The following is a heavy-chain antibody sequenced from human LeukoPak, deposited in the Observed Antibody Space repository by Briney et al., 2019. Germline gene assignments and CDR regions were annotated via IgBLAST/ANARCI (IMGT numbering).Heavy chain of an antibody. J-gene: IGHJ4*02. V-gene: IGHV4-61*02. Sequence: SETLSLTCTVSGDSINSGRYYWSWIRQPAGKGLEWIGRIYSSGRTNYNPSLKSRVTISVDTSKNHFSLKLSSVTAADTAVYYCARDFRGGYDFWSGYYTPYYFDYWGQGTLVTVSP. CDR2: IYSSGRT. CDR3: ARDFRGGYDFWSGYYTPYYFDY. CDR1: GDSINSGRYY. D-gene: IGHD3-3*01.